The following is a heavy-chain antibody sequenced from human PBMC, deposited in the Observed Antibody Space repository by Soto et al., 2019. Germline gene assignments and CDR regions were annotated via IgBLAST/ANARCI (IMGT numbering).Heavy chain of an antibody. V-gene: IGHV1-69*06. J-gene: IGHJ6*02. CDR1: GGTFSSYA. CDR2: IIPIFGTA. D-gene: IGHD1-26*01. Sequence: QVQLVQSGAEVKKPGSSVKVSCKASGGTFSSYAISWVRQAPGQGLEWMGGIIPIFGTANYAQNFQGRVTITADKATSPAYMGLSSLRSEDTAVYYCAIPVGATPTRFYDYYGMAVWGQGTTVTVSS. CDR3: AIPVGATPTRFYDYYGMAV.